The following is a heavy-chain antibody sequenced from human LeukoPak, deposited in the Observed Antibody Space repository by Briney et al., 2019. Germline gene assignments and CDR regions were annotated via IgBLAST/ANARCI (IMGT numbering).Heavy chain of an antibody. Sequence: GRSLRLSCAASGFTFSSYSMNWVRQAPGKGLEWVSSISSSRSYIYYADSVQGRFTISRDNAKNSLYPQMNSLRAEDTAVYYCARDLALGYYDFWSGYYLHVDVWGKGTTVTVSS. J-gene: IGHJ6*04. CDR3: ARDLALGYYDFWSGYYLHVDV. CDR2: ISSSRSYI. CDR1: GFTFSSYS. D-gene: IGHD3-3*01. V-gene: IGHV3-21*01.